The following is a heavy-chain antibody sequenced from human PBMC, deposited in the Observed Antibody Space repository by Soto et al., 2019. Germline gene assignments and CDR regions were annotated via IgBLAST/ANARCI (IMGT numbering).Heavy chain of an antibody. CDR2: IYYSRTT. CDR1: GGSFSGYY. D-gene: IGHD1-26*01. Sequence: SETLSLTCAVYGGSFSGYYWTWIRQPPGKGLEWMGYIYYSRTTTNYNPSLKSRVTLSVDTSKNQFSLKLSSVTAADTAVYYCARLGGSYAVPHFDYWGQGTLVTVSS. V-gene: IGHV4-59*08. CDR3: ARLGGSYAVPHFDY. J-gene: IGHJ4*02.